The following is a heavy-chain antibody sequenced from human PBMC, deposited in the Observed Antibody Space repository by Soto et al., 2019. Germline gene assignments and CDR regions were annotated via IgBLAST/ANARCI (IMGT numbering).Heavy chain of an antibody. CDR1: GYTLTELS. CDR3: ATVGATGSPYYMDV. J-gene: IGHJ6*03. Sequence: ASVKVSCKVSGYTLTELSMHWVRQAPGKGLEWMGGFDPEDGETIYAQKFQGRVTMTEDTSTDTAYMELSSLRSEDTAVYYCATVGATGSPYYMDVWGKGTTVTVSS. D-gene: IGHD3-9*01. CDR2: FDPEDGET. V-gene: IGHV1-24*01.